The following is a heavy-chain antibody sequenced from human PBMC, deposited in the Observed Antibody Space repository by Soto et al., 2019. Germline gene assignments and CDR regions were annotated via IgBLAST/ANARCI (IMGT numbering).Heavy chain of an antibody. CDR2: IYHSGST. CDR3: ARGPPLGY. Sequence: SETLCLTCAVSGGSISSGGYSWSWIRQPPGKGLEWIGYIYHSGSTYYNPSLKSRVTISVDRSKNQFSLKLSSVTAADTAVYYCARGPPLGYWGQGTLVTVSS. J-gene: IGHJ4*02. CDR1: GGSISSGGYS. V-gene: IGHV4-30-2*01.